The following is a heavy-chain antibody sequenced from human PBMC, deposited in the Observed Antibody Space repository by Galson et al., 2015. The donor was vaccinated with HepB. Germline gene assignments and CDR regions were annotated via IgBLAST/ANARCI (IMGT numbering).Heavy chain of an antibody. V-gene: IGHV1-58*02. CDR1: GFTFTSSA. CDR3: AAGGDIVGQFDP. CDR2: IVVGSGNT. D-gene: IGHD2-15*01. Sequence: SVKVSCKASGFTFTSSAMQWVRQARGQRLEWIGWIVVGSGNTNYAQKFQERVTITRDMSTSTAYMELSSLRSEDTAVYYCAAGGDIVGQFDPWGQGTLVTVSS. J-gene: IGHJ5*02.